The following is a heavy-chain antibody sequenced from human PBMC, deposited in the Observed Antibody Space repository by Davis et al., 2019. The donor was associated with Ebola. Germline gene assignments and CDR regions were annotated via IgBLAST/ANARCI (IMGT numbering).Heavy chain of an antibody. CDR3: ARSPRRIVLVVYDY. J-gene: IGHJ4*02. CDR2: IWYDGSNK. CDR1: GFTFSSYG. V-gene: IGHV3-33*01. Sequence: GGSLRLSCAASGFTFSSYGMHWVRQAPGKGLEWVAVIWYDGSNKYYADSVKGRFTISRDNSKNTLYLQMNSLRAEDTAVYYCARSPRRIVLVVYDYWGQGTLVTVSS. D-gene: IGHD2-8*02.